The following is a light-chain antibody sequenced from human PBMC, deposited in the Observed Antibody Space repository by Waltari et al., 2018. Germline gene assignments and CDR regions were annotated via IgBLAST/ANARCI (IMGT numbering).Light chain of an antibody. Sequence: DIQMTQSPSSLSASIGDRVTITCRASQSITNYCNWYQQKPGKAPKLLIYGASSLQSGGPSRFSGSASGTGFTLSISSLQADDFATYYCQQTYSTPYTFGQGTRLDIK. CDR1: QSITNY. J-gene: IGKJ2*01. CDR3: QQTYSTPYT. CDR2: GAS. V-gene: IGKV1-39*01.